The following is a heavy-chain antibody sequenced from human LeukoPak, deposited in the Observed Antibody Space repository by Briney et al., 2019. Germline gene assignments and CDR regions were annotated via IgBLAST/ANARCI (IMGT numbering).Heavy chain of an antibody. D-gene: IGHD3-10*01. Sequence: ASVKVPCKASGGTFSSYAISWVRQAPGQGLEWMGRIIPILGIANYAQKFQGRVTITADKSTSTAYMELSSLRSEDTAVYYCASTPRGLDAFDIWGQGTMVTVSS. CDR1: GGTFSSYA. V-gene: IGHV1-69*04. J-gene: IGHJ3*02. CDR3: ASTPRGLDAFDI. CDR2: IIPILGIA.